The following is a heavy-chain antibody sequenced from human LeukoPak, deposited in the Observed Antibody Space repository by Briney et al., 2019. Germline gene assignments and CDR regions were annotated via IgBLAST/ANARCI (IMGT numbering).Heavy chain of an antibody. CDR1: GFTFSSYW. CDR3: AREPIVGVHFDY. CDR2: INSDGSST. V-gene: IGHV3-74*01. Sequence: GGSLRLSCAASGFTFSSYWMHWVRQAPGKGLVWVSRINSDGSSTSYADSVKGRFIISRDNAKNTLYLQMNSLRAEDTSVYYCAREPIVGVHFDYWGQGTLVTVSS. D-gene: IGHD1-26*01. J-gene: IGHJ4*02.